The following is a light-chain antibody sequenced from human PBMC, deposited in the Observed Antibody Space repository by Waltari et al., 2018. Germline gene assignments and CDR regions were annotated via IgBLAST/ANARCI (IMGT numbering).Light chain of an antibody. J-gene: IGKJ2*01. CDR3: QQYYSYPYT. CDR2: QAS. V-gene: IGKV1-5*02. Sequence: DIQMTQSPSTLSASVGDRVTIICRASQSISGCLAWYQQKPGKAPKLLIYQASTLQGGVPSRFSGSGSGTEFTLIISSLQPDDFATYYCQQYYSYPYTFGQGTKLEFK. CDR1: QSISGC.